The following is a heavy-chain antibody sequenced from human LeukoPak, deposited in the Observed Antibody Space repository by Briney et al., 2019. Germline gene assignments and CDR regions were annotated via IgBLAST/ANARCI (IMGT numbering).Heavy chain of an antibody. J-gene: IGHJ4*02. CDR2: ISGSGGNT. Sequence: GGTLRLSCAASGFTFSSYGMSWVRQAPGKGLEWVSGISGSGGNTYYADSVKGRFTISRDNSKNTLYLQMNSLRAEDTAVYYCAKDPERWLQLRLGFSDWGQGTLVTVSS. V-gene: IGHV3-23*01. D-gene: IGHD5-24*01. CDR1: GFTFSSYG. CDR3: AKDPERWLQLRLGFSD.